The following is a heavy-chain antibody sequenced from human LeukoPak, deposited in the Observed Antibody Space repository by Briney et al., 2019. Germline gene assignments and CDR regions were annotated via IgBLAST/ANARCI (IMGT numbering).Heavy chain of an antibody. CDR3: ARETYYDILTGYPGFDY. Sequence: ASVKVSCKASGYTFTSYGISWERQAPGQGLEWVGWISAYNGNTNYAQKLQGRVTMTTDTSTSTAYMELRSLRSDDTAVYYCARETYYDILTGYPGFDYWGQGTLVTVSS. CDR1: GYTFTSYG. CDR2: ISAYNGNT. D-gene: IGHD3-9*01. V-gene: IGHV1-18*04. J-gene: IGHJ4*02.